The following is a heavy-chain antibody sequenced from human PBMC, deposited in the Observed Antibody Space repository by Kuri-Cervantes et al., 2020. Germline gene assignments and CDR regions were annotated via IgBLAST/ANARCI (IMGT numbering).Heavy chain of an antibody. CDR1: GYTFSSYA. D-gene: IGHD2-21*02. CDR3: ARSMGCGGDSYSEAFDI. J-gene: IGHJ3*02. CDR2: IIPIFGTT. V-gene: IGHV1-69*13. Sequence: SVKVSCKASGYTFSSYAISWVRQAPGQGLEWMGGIIPIFGTTNYAQKFQGRVTITADESTSTAYMELSSLRSEDTAVYYCARSMGCGGDSYSEAFDIWGQGTMVTVSS.